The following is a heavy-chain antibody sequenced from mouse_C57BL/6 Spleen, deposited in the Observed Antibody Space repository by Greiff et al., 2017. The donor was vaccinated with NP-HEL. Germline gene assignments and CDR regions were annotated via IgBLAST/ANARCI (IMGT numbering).Heavy chain of an antibody. CDR2: IDPSDSYT. Sequence: QVQLQQPGAELVRPGTSVKLSCKASGYTFTSYWMHWVKQRHGKGLEWIGVIDPSDSYTNYNQKFKGKATLTVDTSSSTAYMQLSSLTSEDSAVYYCSRQYYGSSFFAYWGQGTLVTVSA. CDR1: GYTFTSYW. V-gene: IGHV1-59*01. J-gene: IGHJ3*01. CDR3: SRQYYGSSFFAY. D-gene: IGHD1-1*01.